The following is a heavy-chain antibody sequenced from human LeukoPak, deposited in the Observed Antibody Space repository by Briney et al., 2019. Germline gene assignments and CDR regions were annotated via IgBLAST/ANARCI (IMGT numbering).Heavy chain of an antibody. CDR1: GGSISGSSYY. J-gene: IGHJ4*02. V-gene: IGHV4-39*01. D-gene: IGHD6-6*01. Sequence: SETLSLTCTVSGGSISGSSYYWGWIPQPPGKGLEWIGTIYYSGSTYYNPSLKSRVTISVDTSKTQFSLKLSSVTAADTAVYYCARRLGSSSHFDYWGQGTLVTVSS. CDR2: IYYSGST. CDR3: ARRLGSSSHFDY.